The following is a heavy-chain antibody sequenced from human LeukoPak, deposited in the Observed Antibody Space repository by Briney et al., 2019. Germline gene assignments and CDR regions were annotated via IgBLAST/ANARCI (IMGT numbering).Heavy chain of an antibody. J-gene: IGHJ4*02. Sequence: GGSLRLSCAGSGFTFTDYYMTWVRQAPGKGLEWISYITTSGSSTKYADSVKGRFTISRDNAKNSVVLQMNSLRAEDTAVYYCTRERRGSYYAFESWGQGTLVSVSS. V-gene: IGHV3-11*01. CDR1: GFTFTDYY. CDR2: ITTSGSST. D-gene: IGHD3-16*01. CDR3: TRERRGSYYAFES.